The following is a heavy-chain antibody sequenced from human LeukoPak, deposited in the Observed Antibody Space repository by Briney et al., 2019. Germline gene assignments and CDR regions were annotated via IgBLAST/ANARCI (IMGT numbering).Heavy chain of an antibody. CDR1: GFTFSNYG. CDR2: IWYDGSNK. Sequence: QPGRSLRLSCAASGFTFSNYGMHWVRQAPGKGLEWVAIIWYDGSNKYYADSVKGRFTISRDNSKNTLYLQMNSLRAEDTAVYYCARDMGYYGTWGQGTLVTVSS. D-gene: IGHD3-10*01. V-gene: IGHV3-33*01. CDR3: ARDMGYYGT. J-gene: IGHJ4*02.